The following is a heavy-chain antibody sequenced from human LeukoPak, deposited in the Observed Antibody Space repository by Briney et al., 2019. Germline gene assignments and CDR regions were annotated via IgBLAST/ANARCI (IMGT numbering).Heavy chain of an antibody. CDR3: ARGGEENYYGSGSYYNYYYYYGMDV. CDR1: GGSFSGYY. J-gene: IGHJ6*02. V-gene: IGHV4-34*01. Sequence: PSETLSLTCAVYGGSFSGYYWSWIRQPPGKGLEWIGEINHSGSTNYSPSLKSRVTISVDTSKNQFSLKLSSVTAADTAVYYCARGGEENYYGSGSYYNYYYYYGMDVWGQGTTVTVSS. D-gene: IGHD3-10*01. CDR2: INHSGST.